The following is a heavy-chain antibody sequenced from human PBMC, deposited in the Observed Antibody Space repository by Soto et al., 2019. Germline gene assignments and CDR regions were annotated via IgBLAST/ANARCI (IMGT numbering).Heavy chain of an antibody. CDR2: ISSSGSTI. J-gene: IGHJ4*02. CDR1: GFTFSSYE. CDR3: ARVSWIAARGASDY. Sequence: GGSLRLSCAASGFTFSSYEMNWVRQAPGKGLEWVSYISSSGSTIYYADSVKGRFTISRDNAKNSLYLQMNSLRAEDTAVYYCARVSWIAARGASDYWGQGTLVTVS. V-gene: IGHV3-48*03. D-gene: IGHD6-6*01.